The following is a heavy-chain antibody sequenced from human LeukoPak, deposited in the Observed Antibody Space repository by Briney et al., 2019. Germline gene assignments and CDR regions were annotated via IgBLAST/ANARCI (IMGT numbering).Heavy chain of an antibody. CDR2: MYYSGST. J-gene: IGHJ3*02. CDR1: GVSISSDKYY. CDR3: ATPYCGTISCLDVFDI. V-gene: IGHV4-31*03. Sequence: SETLSLTCTVSGVSISSDKYYWSWIRQRPGKGLEWIGYMYYSGSTSYNPSLKSRVSTSLGTPKNQFSLKLTSVTAADTAVYYCATPYCGTISCLDVFDIWGQGTMVTVSS. D-gene: IGHD2-21*01.